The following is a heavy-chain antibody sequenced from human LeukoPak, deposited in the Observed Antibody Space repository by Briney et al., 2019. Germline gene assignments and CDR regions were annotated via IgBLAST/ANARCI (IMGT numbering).Heavy chain of an antibody. V-gene: IGHV4-39*07. CDR2: IYYSGST. CDR1: GGSISSSSYY. D-gene: IGHD5-24*01. Sequence: PSETLPLTCTVSGGSISSSSYYWGWIRQPPGKGLEWIGSIYYSGSTYYNPSLKSRVTISADTSKSQFSLKLYSVTAADTAVYYCGRDSVEMGTIHSDDWGQGTLVTVSS. CDR3: GRDSVEMGTIHSDD. J-gene: IGHJ4*02.